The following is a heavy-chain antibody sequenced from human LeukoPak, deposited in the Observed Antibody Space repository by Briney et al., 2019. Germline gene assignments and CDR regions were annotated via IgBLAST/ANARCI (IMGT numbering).Heavy chain of an antibody. CDR1: GFTFDDYA. CDR3: AKDGNYDILTGYLFDY. D-gene: IGHD3-9*01. Sequence: GRSLRLSCAASGFTFDDYAMHWVRQAPGKGLEWVSGISWNSGSIGYADSMKGRFTISRDNAKNSLYLQMNSLRAEDTALYYCAKDGNYDILTGYLFDYWGQGTLVTVSS. J-gene: IGHJ4*02. CDR2: ISWNSGSI. V-gene: IGHV3-9*01.